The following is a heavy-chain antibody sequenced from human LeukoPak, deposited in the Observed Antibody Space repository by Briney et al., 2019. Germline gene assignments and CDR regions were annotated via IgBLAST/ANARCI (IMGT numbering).Heavy chain of an antibody. V-gene: IGHV4-59*12. CDR2: IYYSGST. Sequence: SETLSLTCTVSGGSISSYYWSWIRQPPGKGLEWIGYIYYSGSTNYNPSLKSRVTISVDTSKNQFSLKLSSVTAADTAVYYCARDSVVGATNAFDIWGQGTMVTVSS. J-gene: IGHJ3*02. CDR1: GGSISSYY. D-gene: IGHD1-26*01. CDR3: ARDSVVGATNAFDI.